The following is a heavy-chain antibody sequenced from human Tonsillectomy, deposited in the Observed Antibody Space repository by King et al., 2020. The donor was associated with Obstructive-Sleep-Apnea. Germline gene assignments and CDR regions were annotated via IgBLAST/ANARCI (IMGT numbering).Heavy chain of an antibody. Sequence: VQLVESGGGLFQPGGSLRLSCAASGFTFSSYWMSWVRQAPGKGREWVANIEQDGRERYYVDSRKGRFTISRDNAKNSLYLQMNSLSAEDTAVYYCARAFYSSSWGGFGYWGQGTLVTVSS. CDR1: GFTFSSYW. CDR2: IEQDGRER. D-gene: IGHD6-13*01. CDR3: ARAFYSSSWGGFGY. V-gene: IGHV3-7*01. J-gene: IGHJ4*02.